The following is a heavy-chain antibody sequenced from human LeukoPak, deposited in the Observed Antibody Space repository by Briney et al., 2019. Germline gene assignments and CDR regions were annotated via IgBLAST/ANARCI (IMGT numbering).Heavy chain of an antibody. CDR2: INTNTGNP. J-gene: IGHJ6*03. D-gene: IGHD3-10*01. Sequence: GASVKVSCKASGYTFTSYAMNWVRQAPGQGLEWMGWINTNTGNPTYAQGFTGRFVFSLDTSVSTAYLQISSLKAEDTAVYYCARVGSGSYLLYYYYHMDVWGKGTTVTISS. V-gene: IGHV7-4-1*02. CDR1: GYTFTSYA. CDR3: ARVGSGSYLLYYYYHMDV.